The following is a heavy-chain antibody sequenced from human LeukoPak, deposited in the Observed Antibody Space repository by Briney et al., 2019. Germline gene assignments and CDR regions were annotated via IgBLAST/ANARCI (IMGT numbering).Heavy chain of an antibody. J-gene: IGHJ4*02. V-gene: IGHV3-23*01. Sequence: PGGSLRLSCVTSGFIFRTYSMTWVRQAPGKGLEWVSIISNSGDATFYADSVKGRFTISIDNSKNTLYLQMNSLRAEDTAVYYCARRAGAYTHPYDYWGQGTLVTVS. D-gene: IGHD3-16*01. CDR3: ARRAGAYTHPYDY. CDR2: ISNSGDAT. CDR1: GFIFRTYS.